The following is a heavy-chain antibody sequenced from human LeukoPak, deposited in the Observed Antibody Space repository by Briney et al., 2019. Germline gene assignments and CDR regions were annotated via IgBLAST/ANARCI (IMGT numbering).Heavy chain of an antibody. CDR1: GFTFSSYA. Sequence: GGSLRPSCAASGFTFSSYAMHWVRQAPGKGLEYVSAISSNGGSTYYANSVKGRFTISRDNSKNTLYLQMGSLRAEDMAVYYCASGGYYYGSGSYYPPDYWGQGTLVTVSS. V-gene: IGHV3-64*01. D-gene: IGHD3-10*01. CDR2: ISSNGGST. CDR3: ASGGYYYGSGSYYPPDY. J-gene: IGHJ4*02.